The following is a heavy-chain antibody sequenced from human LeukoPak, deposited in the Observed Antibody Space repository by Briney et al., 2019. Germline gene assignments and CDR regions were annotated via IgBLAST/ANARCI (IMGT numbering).Heavy chain of an antibody. CDR3: ARSLIVASEDY. D-gene: IGHD3-22*01. Sequence: GGSLRLSCAAYGFRFDSFYMGWIRQVPGKGRDYIAFISASGAVPYYAESVKGRFTIPRDNAKNSVSLQMNSLSADDTAVYYCARSLIVASEDYWGQGTLVTVSS. J-gene: IGHJ4*02. CDR2: ISASGAVP. V-gene: IGHV3-11*04. CDR1: GFRFDSFY.